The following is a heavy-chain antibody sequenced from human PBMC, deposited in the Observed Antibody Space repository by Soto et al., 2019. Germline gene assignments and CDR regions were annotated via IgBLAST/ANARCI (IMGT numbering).Heavy chain of an antibody. CDR1: GFTFSEYY. V-gene: IGHV3-11*06. CDR3: ATDGRTNLLGPFDF. CDR2: ISNSGSYT. D-gene: IGHD7-27*01. J-gene: IGHJ4*02. Sequence: QVQMVESGGGLVKPGGSLRLSCAASGFTFSEYYISWVRQAPGKGLEWVSYISNSGSYTAYADSVKGRFTISRDNAKKSVYLQMNSLRVDDTAVYYCATDGRTNLLGPFDFWGQGSLVTVSS.